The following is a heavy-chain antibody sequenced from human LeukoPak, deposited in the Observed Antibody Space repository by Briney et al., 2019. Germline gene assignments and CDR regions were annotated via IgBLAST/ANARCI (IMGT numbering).Heavy chain of an antibody. Sequence: GGSLRLSCAASGFTFSGSAMHWVRQASGKGLEWVGRIRSKANSYATAYAASVKGRFTISRDDSKNTAYLQMNSLKTEDTAVYYCTRRDSVATEFWGQETLVTVSS. CDR2: IRSKANSYAT. J-gene: IGHJ4*02. CDR1: GFTFSGSA. CDR3: TRRDSVATEF. V-gene: IGHV3-73*01. D-gene: IGHD4-23*01.